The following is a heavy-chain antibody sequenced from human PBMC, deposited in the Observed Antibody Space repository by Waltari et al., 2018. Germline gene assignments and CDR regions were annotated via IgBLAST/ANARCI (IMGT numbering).Heavy chain of an antibody. CDR2: ISSSSYI. Sequence: EVQLVESGGGLVKPGGSLRLSCAASGFTFSSYSMNWVRQAPGKGLEWVSSISSSSYIYYADSVKGRFTISRDNAKNSLYLQMNSLRAEDTAVYYCTRTYSSYAWYFDLWGRGTLVTVSS. CDR1: GFTFSSYS. V-gene: IGHV3-21*01. D-gene: IGHD6-6*01. CDR3: TRTYSSYAWYFDL. J-gene: IGHJ2*01.